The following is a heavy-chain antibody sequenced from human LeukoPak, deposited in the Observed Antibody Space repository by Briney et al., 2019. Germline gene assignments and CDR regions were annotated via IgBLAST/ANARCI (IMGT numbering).Heavy chain of an antibody. J-gene: IGHJ3*02. V-gene: IGHV4-4*07. CDR2: IHTSAST. CDR3: ARDDNSEYSDDAFDI. CDR1: GASIRSYS. Sequence: SETLSLTCSVSGASIRSYSWSWLRQPAGKGLEWIGRIHTSASTEYNPSLKSRVTMSVDTYKNQFSLKLNSVTAADTAVYFCARDDNSEYSDDAFDIWGRGTLVTVSS. D-gene: IGHD1-26*01.